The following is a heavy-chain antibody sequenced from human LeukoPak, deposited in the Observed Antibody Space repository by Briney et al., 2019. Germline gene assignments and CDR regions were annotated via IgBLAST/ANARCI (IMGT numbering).Heavy chain of an antibody. CDR2: ISYDGSNK. J-gene: IGHJ5*02. CDR1: GFTFSSYA. V-gene: IGHV3-30-3*01. D-gene: IGHD3-10*01. Sequence: PGRSLRLSCAASGFTFSSYAMHWVRQAPGKGLKWVAVISYDGSNKYYADSVKGRFTISRDNSKNTLYLQMNSLRAEDTAVYYCAREIRITMVRGVRWFDPWGQGTLVTVSS. CDR3: AREIRITMVRGVRWFDP.